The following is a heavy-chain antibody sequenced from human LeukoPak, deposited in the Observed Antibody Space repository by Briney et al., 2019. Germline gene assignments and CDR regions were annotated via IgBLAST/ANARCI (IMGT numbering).Heavy chain of an antibody. CDR1: GGSISSYY. Sequence: PSETLSLTCTVSGGSISSYYWSWIRQPPGKGLEWIGYIYYSGSTNYNPSLKSRVTISVDTSKNQFSLKLSSVTAADTAVYYCARNRLDTIFGVVIRYYFDYWGQGTLVTVSS. D-gene: IGHD3-3*01. J-gene: IGHJ4*02. CDR3: ARNRLDTIFGVVIRYYFDY. CDR2: IYYSGST. V-gene: IGHV4-59*01.